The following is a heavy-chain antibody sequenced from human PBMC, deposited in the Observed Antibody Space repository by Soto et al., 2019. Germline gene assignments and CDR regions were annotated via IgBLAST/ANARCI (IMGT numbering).Heavy chain of an antibody. V-gene: IGHV1-69*13. CDR2: IIPIFGTA. Sequence: SVKVSCKASGGTLSSYAISWVRQAPGQRREGVGGIIPIFGTANYAQKFQGRVTITADESTSTAYMELSSLRSEDTAVYYCARVENYDYVWGSYRYTGPFDYWGQGTLVTVSS. CDR1: GGTLSSYA. CDR3: ARVENYDYVWGSYRYTGPFDY. J-gene: IGHJ4*02. D-gene: IGHD3-16*02.